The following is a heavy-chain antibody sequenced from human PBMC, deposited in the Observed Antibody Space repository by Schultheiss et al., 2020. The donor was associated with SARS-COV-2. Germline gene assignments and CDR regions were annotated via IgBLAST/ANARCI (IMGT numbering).Heavy chain of an antibody. CDR3: ARELHSSSWYFDY. Sequence: GGSLRLSCAASGFTFSRYGIHWVRQAPGKGLEWVAVIWYDGSNKYYADSVKGRFTISRDNSKNTLYLQMNSLRAEDTAVYYCARELHSSSWYFDYWGQGTLVTVSS. CDR2: IWYDGSNK. CDR1: GFTFSRYG. J-gene: IGHJ4*02. V-gene: IGHV3-33*01. D-gene: IGHD6-13*01.